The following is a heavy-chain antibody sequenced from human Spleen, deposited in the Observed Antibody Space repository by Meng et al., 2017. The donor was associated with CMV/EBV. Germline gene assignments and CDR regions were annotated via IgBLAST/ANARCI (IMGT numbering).Heavy chain of an antibody. Sequence: GESLKISCVVSGFTFSTYAMTWVRQAPGKGLEWVSVISGGGGSTYYADSVKGRFTISRDNSENTSYLQMNSLRGDDTAVYYCARDLRGNRSPMSPLFEYWGQGTLVTVSS. CDR1: GFTFSTYA. CDR3: ARDLRGNRSPMSPLFEY. D-gene: IGHD1-14*01. J-gene: IGHJ4*02. CDR2: ISGGGGST. V-gene: IGHV3-23*01.